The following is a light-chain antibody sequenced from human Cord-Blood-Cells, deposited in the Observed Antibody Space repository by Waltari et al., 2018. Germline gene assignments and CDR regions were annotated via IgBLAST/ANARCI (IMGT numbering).Light chain of an antibody. J-gene: IGLJ1*01. Sequence: QSALTQPASVSGSPGQSITISCTGTSSDVGGYNYVPWYQQHPGKAPKPMIYDVSKRPSGVSNRFSGSKSGNTASLTISGLQAEDEADYYCSSYTSSSTFVFGTGTKVTVL. V-gene: IGLV2-14*01. CDR2: DVS. CDR1: SSDVGGYNY. CDR3: SSYTSSSTFV.